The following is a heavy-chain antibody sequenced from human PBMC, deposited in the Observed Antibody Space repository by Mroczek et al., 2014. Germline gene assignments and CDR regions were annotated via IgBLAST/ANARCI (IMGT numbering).Heavy chain of an antibody. CDR2: INHSGST. V-gene: IGHV4-34*01. Sequence: QVQLQQWGAGLLKPSETLSLTCAVYGGSFSGYYWSWIRQPPGKGLEWIGEINHSGSTNYNPSLKSRVTISVDTSKNQFSLKLSSVTAADTAVYYCARGGINHYYDSSGYYFDYWGQGTLVTVS. J-gene: IGHJ4*02. CDR1: GGSFSGYY. D-gene: IGHD3-22*01. CDR3: ARGGINHYYDSSGYYFDY.